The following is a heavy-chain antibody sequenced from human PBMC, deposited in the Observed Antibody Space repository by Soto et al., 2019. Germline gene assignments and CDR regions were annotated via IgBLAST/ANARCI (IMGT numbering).Heavy chain of an antibody. V-gene: IGHV3-7*03. D-gene: IGHD2-2*01. Sequence: EVQLVESGGGLVQPGGSLRLSCADSGFTFSDTWMSWVRQAPGKGLEWVANIKQDGSEKYYVDSVKGRFTISRDNARDSLFLHMNRRREEDTAVYYCARRNSWVGDFTSTSCPSFDILGQGTMGNGSS. CDR3: ARRNSWVGDFTSTSCPSFDI. CDR2: IKQDGSEK. J-gene: IGHJ3*02. CDR1: GFTFSDTW.